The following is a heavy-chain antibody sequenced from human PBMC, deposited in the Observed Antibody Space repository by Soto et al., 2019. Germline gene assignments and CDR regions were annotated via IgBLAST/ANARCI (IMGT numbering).Heavy chain of an antibody. J-gene: IGHJ6*02. CDR3: AGMRAAGVYYYYGMDV. CDR1: GFSPSTTGMC. CDR2: VDWDDDK. D-gene: IGHD2-8*02. V-gene: IGHV2-70*12. Sequence: SGPTLVNPTETLTLTCTLSGFSPSTTGMCVTWLRQAPGKTLEWLGTVDWDDDKYHNPGLKPRLTIARDTSKNEVVLTMTNMDPVDTGTYFCAGMRAAGVYYYYGMDVWGPGATVTVSS.